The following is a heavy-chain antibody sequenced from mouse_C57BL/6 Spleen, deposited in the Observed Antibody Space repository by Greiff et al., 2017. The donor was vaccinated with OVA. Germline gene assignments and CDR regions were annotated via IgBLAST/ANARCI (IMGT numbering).Heavy chain of an antibody. Sequence: VQLQESGPELVKPGASVKISCKASGYSFTSYYIHWVKQRPGQGLEWIGWIYPGSGNTKYNEKFKGKATLTADTSSSTAYMQLSSLTSEDSAVYYCAREGRDYFDDWGQGTTLTVSS. CDR2: IYPGSGNT. CDR3: AREGRDYFDD. D-gene: IGHD3-3*01. CDR1: GYSFTSYY. V-gene: IGHV1-66*01. J-gene: IGHJ2*01.